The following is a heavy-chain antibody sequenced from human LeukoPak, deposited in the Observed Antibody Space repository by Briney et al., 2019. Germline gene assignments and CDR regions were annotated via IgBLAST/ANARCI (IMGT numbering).Heavy chain of an antibody. CDR1: GFTFTSYG. J-gene: IGHJ6*03. Sequence: GGSLRLSCVVSGFTFTSYGVHWVRQAPGKGLEWVAFIRYDGSNKYYADSVKGRFTISRDNSKNTLYLQMNSLRAEDTAVYYCAKVGGAPYYYYYYMDVWGKGTTVTISS. V-gene: IGHV3-30*02. CDR3: AKVGGAPYYYYYYMDV. CDR2: IRYDGSNK.